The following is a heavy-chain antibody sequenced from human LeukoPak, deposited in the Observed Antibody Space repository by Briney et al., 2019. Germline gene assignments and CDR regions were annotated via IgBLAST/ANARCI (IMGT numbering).Heavy chain of an antibody. J-gene: IGHJ5*02. CDR1: GFTFSSYE. Sequence: GGSLRLSCAASGFTFSSYEMNWVRQAPGKGLEWVSYISSSGSTIYYADSVKGRFTISRDNAKNSLYLQMNSLRAEDTAVYYCARDEGDYVWGSLSTWGQGTLVTVSS. CDR3: ARDEGDYVWGSLST. V-gene: IGHV3-48*03. D-gene: IGHD3-16*01. CDR2: ISSSGSTI.